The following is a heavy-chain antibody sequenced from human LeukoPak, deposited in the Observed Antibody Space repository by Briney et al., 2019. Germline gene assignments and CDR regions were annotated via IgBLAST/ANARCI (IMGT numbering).Heavy chain of an antibody. Sequence: GGSLRLSCAASGFTFSSYWMHWVRQAPGKGLMWVSRTSPDGSGTVYADAVKGRFTISRDNAKNTLYLQMNSLTAEDTAVYYCARDVQVYWYFDLWGRGTQVTVSS. D-gene: IGHD1-1*01. CDR1: GFTFSSYW. J-gene: IGHJ2*01. CDR3: ARDVQVYWYFDL. V-gene: IGHV3-74*01. CDR2: TSPDGSGT.